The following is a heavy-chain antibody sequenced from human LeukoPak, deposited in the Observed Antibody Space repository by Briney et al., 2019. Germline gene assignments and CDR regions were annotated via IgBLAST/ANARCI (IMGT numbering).Heavy chain of an antibody. D-gene: IGHD3-10*01. Sequence: PSETLSLTCTVSGAPIGSFYWSWIRHPAGKGLEWIGRAHSSGSRNYIPSIKSRVTMSVDTSKNQLSLRLNTVTAADTAMYYCAREAVDYGSGSLDYWGQGILVTVSS. V-gene: IGHV4-4*07. J-gene: IGHJ4*02. CDR3: AREAVDYGSGSLDY. CDR2: AHSSGSR. CDR1: GAPIGSFY.